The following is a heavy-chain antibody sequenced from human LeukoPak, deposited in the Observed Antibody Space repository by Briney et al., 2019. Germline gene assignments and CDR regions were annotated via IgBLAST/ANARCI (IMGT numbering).Heavy chain of an antibody. V-gene: IGHV4-34*01. Sequence: TSSETLSLTCAVYGGSFSGYYWSWIRQPPGKGLEWIGEINHSGSTNYNPSLKSRVTISVDTSKNQFSLKLSSVTAADTAVYYCARAGGVDYYDSSGYYYGAAQFDYWGQGTLVTVSS. J-gene: IGHJ4*02. CDR1: GGSFSGYY. CDR3: ARAGGVDYYDSSGYYYGAAQFDY. CDR2: INHSGST. D-gene: IGHD3-22*01.